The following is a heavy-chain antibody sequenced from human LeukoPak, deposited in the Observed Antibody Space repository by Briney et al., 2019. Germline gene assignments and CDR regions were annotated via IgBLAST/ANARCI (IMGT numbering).Heavy chain of an antibody. Sequence: ASVKVSCKASGYTFSSYAIQWVRQAPGQRLEWMGWINAGHGNTKYSQNFQGRVTITRDTSASTAYMELSSLRSEDTAVYYCARGAGFAEPLPEYWGQGTLLTVSS. CDR1: GYTFSSYA. J-gene: IGHJ4*02. V-gene: IGHV1-3*01. CDR2: INAGHGNT. CDR3: ARGAGFAEPLPEY. D-gene: IGHD1-14*01.